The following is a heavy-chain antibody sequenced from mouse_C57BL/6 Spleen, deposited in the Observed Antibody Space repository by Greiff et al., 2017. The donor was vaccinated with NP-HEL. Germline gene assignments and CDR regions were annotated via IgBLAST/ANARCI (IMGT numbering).Heavy chain of an antibody. Sequence: VQLQQSGAELVMPGASVKLSCKASGYTFTSYWMHWVKQRPGQGLEWIGEIDPSDSYTNYNQKFKGKSTLTVDKSSSTAYMQLSSLTSEDSAVYYCARSGGNPAWFAYWGQGTLVTVSA. D-gene: IGHD2-1*01. CDR3: ARSGGNPAWFAY. CDR1: GYTFTSYW. V-gene: IGHV1-69*01. CDR2: IDPSDSYT. J-gene: IGHJ3*01.